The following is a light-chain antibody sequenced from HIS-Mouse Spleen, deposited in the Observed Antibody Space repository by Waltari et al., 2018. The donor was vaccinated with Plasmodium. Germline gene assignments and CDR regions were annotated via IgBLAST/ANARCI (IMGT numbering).Light chain of an antibody. Sequence: SYELTQPPSVSVSPGQTARITCSGDALPKKYAYWYQQKSGQAPVLVIYEDSKRHAGIPERVSGSSSVTMATLTISGAQVEDEADYYCYSTDSSGNHRVFGGGTKLTVL. CDR1: ALPKKY. CDR3: YSTDSSGNHRV. J-gene: IGLJ3*02. CDR2: EDS. V-gene: IGLV3-10*01.